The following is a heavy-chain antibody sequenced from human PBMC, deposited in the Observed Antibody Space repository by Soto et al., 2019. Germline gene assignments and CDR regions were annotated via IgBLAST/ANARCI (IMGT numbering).Heavy chain of an antibody. Sequence: PGGSLRLSCAASGFTFGSHSMSWVRQAPGKGLEWISFISTSSRTIYYADSVKGRFTISRDNAENSLFLQMNSLRAEDTAVYFCVRDSLYFSDSRGYIPDAFDVWGQGTMVPVS. V-gene: IGHV3-48*01. D-gene: IGHD3-22*01. CDR3: VRDSLYFSDSRGYIPDAFDV. CDR2: ISTSSRTI. J-gene: IGHJ3*01. CDR1: GFTFGSHS.